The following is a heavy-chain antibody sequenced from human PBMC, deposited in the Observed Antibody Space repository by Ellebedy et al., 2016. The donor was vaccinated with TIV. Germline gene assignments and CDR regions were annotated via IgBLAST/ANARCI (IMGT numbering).Heavy chain of an antibody. CDR2: IRQDGSEK. Sequence: GESLKISCAASGFSFRSYWMSWVRQVPGKGLEWVANIRQDGSEKYSVDYVKGRFTISRDKAKNSLFLQMNSLRAEDTAVYYCATDGSYGDHLCPQHAFTTWGQGTMVSVSS. J-gene: IGHJ3*02. CDR1: GFSFRSYW. CDR3: ATDGSYGDHLCPQHAFTT. V-gene: IGHV3-7*01. D-gene: IGHD4-17*01.